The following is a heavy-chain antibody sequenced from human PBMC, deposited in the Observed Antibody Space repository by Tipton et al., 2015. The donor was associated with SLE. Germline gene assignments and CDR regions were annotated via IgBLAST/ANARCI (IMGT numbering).Heavy chain of an antibody. CDR1: GFTFSSYA. J-gene: IGHJ4*02. V-gene: IGHV3-30*04. CDR3: TKQFYGGAY. CDR2: ISYDGSNK. Sequence: SLRLSCAASGFTFSSYAMHWVRQAPGKGLEWVAVISYDGSNKYYADSVKGRFTISRDNAKNSLYLQMDSLRAEDTAVYYCTKQFYGGAYWGQGTLVTVSS. D-gene: IGHD4-23*01.